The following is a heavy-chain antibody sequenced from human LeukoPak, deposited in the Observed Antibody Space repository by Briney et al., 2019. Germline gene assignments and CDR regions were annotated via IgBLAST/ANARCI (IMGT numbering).Heavy chain of an antibody. CDR1: GFTFSSYW. V-gene: IGHV3-23*01. CDR2: ISNNGGYT. CDR3: AKQLGYCSDGSCYFPY. Sequence: GGPLRLSCAASGFTFSSYWMNWARQAPGKGLEWVSTISNNGGYTYYADSVQGRFTISRDNSKSTLCLQMNSLRAEDTAVYYCAKQLGYCSDGSCYFPYWGQGTLVTVSS. J-gene: IGHJ4*02. D-gene: IGHD2-15*01.